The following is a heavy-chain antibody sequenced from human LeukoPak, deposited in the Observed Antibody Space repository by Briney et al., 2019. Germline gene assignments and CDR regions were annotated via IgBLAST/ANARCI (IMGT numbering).Heavy chain of an antibody. V-gene: IGHV3-66*01. CDR2: IYSGGST. CDR1: GFTVSSNY. J-gene: IGHJ4*02. Sequence: GGSLRLYCAASGFTVSSNYMSWVRQAPGQGLEWVSVIYSGGSTYYADSVKGRFTISRDNSKNTLYLQMNSLRAEDTAVYYCARVKGGNFGYWGQGTLVTVSA. D-gene: IGHD3-16*01. CDR3: ARVKGGNFGY.